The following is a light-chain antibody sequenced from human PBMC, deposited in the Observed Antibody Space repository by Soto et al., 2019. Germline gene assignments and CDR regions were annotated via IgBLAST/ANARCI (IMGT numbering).Light chain of an antibody. Sequence: EIVFTQSPGTLYLSPGERATLSCRASQSVSNNYLAWYQQKPGQAPRFLIYGASTRATGIPARFSGSGSGTDFTLTISSLQSEDFEVYYCQQYNNWPRTFGQGTQVDIK. CDR2: GAS. V-gene: IGKV3D-15*01. CDR3: QQYNNWPRT. J-gene: IGKJ1*01. CDR1: QSVSNN.